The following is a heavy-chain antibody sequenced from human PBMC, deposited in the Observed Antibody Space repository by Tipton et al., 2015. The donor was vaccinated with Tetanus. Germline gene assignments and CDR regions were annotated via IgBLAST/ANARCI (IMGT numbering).Heavy chain of an antibody. CDR3: ARTSGYMYSDT. CDR1: DGSLGTFY. CDR2: ISYSGSA. V-gene: IGHV4-59*01. J-gene: IGHJ1*01. Sequence: TLSLTCTVSDGSLGTFYWTWIRQPPGRGLEWIGYISYSGSAKYNPSLKSRLTISVDTSRAQFSLKLRSVTAADTAVYYCARTSGYMYSDTWGQGTLVTVSS. D-gene: IGHD3-3*01.